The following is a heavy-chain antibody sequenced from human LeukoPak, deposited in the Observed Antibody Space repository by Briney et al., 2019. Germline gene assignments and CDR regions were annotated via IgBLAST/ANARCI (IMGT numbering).Heavy chain of an antibody. V-gene: IGHV4-59*01. CDR1: GGSISSYY. J-gene: IGHJ5*02. CDR2: IYYSGST. D-gene: IGHD3-10*01. Sequence: KPSETLSLTCTVSGGSISSYYWSWIRQPPGKGLEWIGYIYYSGSTNYNPSLKSRVTISVDTSKNQFSLKLSSVTAADTAVYYCAREYGRYYGSGRFDPWGQGTLVTVSS. CDR3: AREYGRYYGSGRFDP.